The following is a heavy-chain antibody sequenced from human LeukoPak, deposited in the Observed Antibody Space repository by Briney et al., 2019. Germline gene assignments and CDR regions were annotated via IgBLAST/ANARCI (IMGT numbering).Heavy chain of an antibody. CDR3: ARRSIAVAGYYFDY. D-gene: IGHD6-19*01. CDR1: GGSIRSYY. Sequence: SETLSLTCTVSGGSIRSYYWSWIRQPPGKGLEWIGYIYYSGSTNYNPSLKSRVTTSVDTSKNQFSLKLSSVTAADTAVYYCARRSIAVAGYYFDYWGQGTLVTVSS. CDR2: IYYSGST. V-gene: IGHV4-59*01. J-gene: IGHJ4*02.